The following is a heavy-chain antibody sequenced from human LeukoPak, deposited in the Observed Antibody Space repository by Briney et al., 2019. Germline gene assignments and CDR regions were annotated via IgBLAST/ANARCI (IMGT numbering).Heavy chain of an antibody. CDR1: GFTFSSYW. CDR3: AREYCSGGSCYSDAFDI. J-gene: IGHJ3*02. V-gene: IGHV3-7*01. CDR2: IKQDGSEK. D-gene: IGHD2-15*01. Sequence: PGGSLRLSCAASGFTFSSYWMSWVRQAPGKGLEWVANIKQDGSEKYYVDSVKGRFTISRDNAKNSLYLHMNSLRAEDTAVYYCAREYCSGGSCYSDAFDIWGQGTMVTVSS.